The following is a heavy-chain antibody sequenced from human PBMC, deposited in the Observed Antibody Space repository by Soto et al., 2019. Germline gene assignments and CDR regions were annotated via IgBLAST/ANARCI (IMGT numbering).Heavy chain of an antibody. Sequence: PSETLSLTCTVSGGSTSSSSYYWGWIRQPPGKGLEWIGSIYYSGSTYYNPSLKSRVTISVDTSKNQFSLKLSSVTAADTAVYYCARTGASGYPTYYYYYGMDVWGQGTTVTVSS. CDR1: GGSTSSSSYY. V-gene: IGHV4-39*01. CDR2: IYYSGST. J-gene: IGHJ6*02. CDR3: ARTGASGYPTYYYYYGMDV. D-gene: IGHD3-22*01.